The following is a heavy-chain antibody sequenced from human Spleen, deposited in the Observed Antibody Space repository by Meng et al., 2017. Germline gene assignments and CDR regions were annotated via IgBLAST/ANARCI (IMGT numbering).Heavy chain of an antibody. CDR3: ASGDAVATGSSYRYFDF. V-gene: IGHV1-2*02. CDR2: INPNSGGT. CDR1: VYSFIDYF. Sequence: ASVTVSCKASVYSFIDYFLYWVRQAPGQGLEWMGWINPNSGGTNYAQKFQGRVTMTRDTSISTAYMELSSLKSDDTAVYYCASGDAVATGSSYRYFDFWGQGTLVTVSS. J-gene: IGHJ4*02. D-gene: IGHD6-19*01.